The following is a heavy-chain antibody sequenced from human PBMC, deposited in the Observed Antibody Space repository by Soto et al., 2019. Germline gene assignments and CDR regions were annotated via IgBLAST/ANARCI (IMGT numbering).Heavy chain of an antibody. D-gene: IGHD2-15*01. J-gene: IGHJ6*04. Sequence: ASVKVSCKASGYTFTSYDINWVRQATGQGLEWMGWMNPNSGNTGYAQKFQGRVTMTRNTSISTAYMELSSLISEDTAVYYCARGDIVVPRMDVWGKGTTVTVSS. CDR3: ARGDIVVPRMDV. CDR2: MNPNSGNT. V-gene: IGHV1-8*01. CDR1: GYTFTSYD.